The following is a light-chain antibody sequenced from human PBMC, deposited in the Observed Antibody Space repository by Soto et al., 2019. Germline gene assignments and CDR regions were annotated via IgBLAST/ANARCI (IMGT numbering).Light chain of an antibody. J-gene: IGKJ5*01. Sequence: EIVLTQSPGTLSLSPGERATLSCRASQSVSSSYLAWYQQKPGQAPSLLIYGASSRATGIPDRFSGSGCGTDVTLPISRLEPEDFAVDYCQQYGSSLFTFGQGTRLEIK. CDR3: QQYGSSLFT. V-gene: IGKV3-20*01. CDR2: GAS. CDR1: QSVSSSY.